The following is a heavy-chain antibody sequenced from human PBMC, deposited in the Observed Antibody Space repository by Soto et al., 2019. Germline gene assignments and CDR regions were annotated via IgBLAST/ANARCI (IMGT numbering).Heavy chain of an antibody. CDR1: GFTFSSYG. V-gene: IGHV3-33*01. Sequence: GGSLRLSCAASGFTFSSYGMHWVRQAPGKGLEWVAVIWYDGSNKYYADSVKGRFTISRDNSKNTLYLQMNSLRAEDTAVYYCARGVREDYDLYYFDYWGQGTLVTVSS. D-gene: IGHD3-22*01. CDR2: IWYDGSNK. J-gene: IGHJ4*02. CDR3: ARGVREDYDLYYFDY.